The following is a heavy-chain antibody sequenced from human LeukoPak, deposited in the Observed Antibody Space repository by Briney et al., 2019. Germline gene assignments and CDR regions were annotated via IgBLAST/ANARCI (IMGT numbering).Heavy chain of an antibody. CDR1: GFTFSTYS. V-gene: IGHV3-21*01. Sequence: GGSLRLSCAASGFTFSTYSMNWVRQAPGKGLEWVSSISSSSSYIYYADSVRGRFTISRDNAKNTLYLQMNSLRAEDTAVYYCARDRSRWSIAPDADVWGQGTTVTVS. CDR3: ARDRSRWSIAPDADV. D-gene: IGHD2-15*01. J-gene: IGHJ6*02. CDR2: ISSSSSYI.